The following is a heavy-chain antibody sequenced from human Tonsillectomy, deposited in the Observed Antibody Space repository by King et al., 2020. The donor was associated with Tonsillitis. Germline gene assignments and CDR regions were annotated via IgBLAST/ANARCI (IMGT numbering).Heavy chain of an antibody. V-gene: IGHV3-53*04. CDR1: GLTVSSNY. D-gene: IGHD3-22*01. Sequence: VQLVESGGGLVQPGGSLRLSCAASGLTVSSNYMSWVRQAPGKGLEWVSVIYSGGSTYYADSVKGRFTISRNNSKNTLYLQMNSLRAEDTAVYYCGVTAYDGSVYYYEDKWGQGTQVTVSS. CDR2: IYSGGST. CDR3: GVTAYDGSVYYYEDK. J-gene: IGHJ4*02.